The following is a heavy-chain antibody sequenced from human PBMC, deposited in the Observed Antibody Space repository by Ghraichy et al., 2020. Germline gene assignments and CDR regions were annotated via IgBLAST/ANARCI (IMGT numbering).Heavy chain of an antibody. J-gene: IGHJ2*01. V-gene: IGHV4-30-2*01. CDR1: GGSITSGENS. Sequence: SQTLSLTCTVSGGSITSGENSWSWIRPPPGKGLEWMVYMYPSGRTYYNPSLKSRVTISGDRSKNQFSLELASVTAADTAVYYCARSNGAERMPLVCYVDLWGRGTLVTVSS. CDR3: ARSNGAERMPLVCYVDL. D-gene: IGHD3-10*01. CDR2: MYPSGRT.